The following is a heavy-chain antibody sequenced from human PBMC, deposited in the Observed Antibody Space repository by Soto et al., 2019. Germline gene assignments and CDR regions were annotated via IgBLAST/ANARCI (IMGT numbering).Heavy chain of an antibody. J-gene: IGHJ6*02. D-gene: IGHD3-10*01. CDR2: IYYSGET. Sequence: QVQLQESGPGLVKPSETLSLTCTVSGDSISRYYWSWIRLSPGKGLEWIGYIYYSGETNYNPSVKGRVTISGRRTKNQFFLKLSSVTAADTAVYYCARDQGGEFLKGSGMDVWGQGTTVTVSS. CDR3: ARDQGGEFLKGSGMDV. CDR1: GDSISRYY. V-gene: IGHV4-59*01.